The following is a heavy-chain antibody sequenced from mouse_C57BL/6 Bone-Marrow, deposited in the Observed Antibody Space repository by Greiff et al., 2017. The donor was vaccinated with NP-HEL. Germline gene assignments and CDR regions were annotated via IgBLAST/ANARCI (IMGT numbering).Heavy chain of an antibody. CDR1: GFTFSDYG. V-gene: IGHV5-17*01. J-gene: IGHJ3*01. D-gene: IGHD1-1*01. Sequence: EVKLMESGGGLVKPGGSLKLSCAASGFTFSDYGMHWVRQAPEKGLEWVAYISSGSSTIYYADTVKGRFTISSDNAKYTLFLQMTSLRSEDTARYYCARNDYYGSSAAWFAYWGQGTLVTVSA. CDR2: ISSGSSTI. CDR3: ARNDYYGSSAAWFAY.